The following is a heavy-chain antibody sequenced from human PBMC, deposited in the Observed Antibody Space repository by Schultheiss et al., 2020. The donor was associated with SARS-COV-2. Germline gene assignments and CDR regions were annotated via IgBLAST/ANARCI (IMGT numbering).Heavy chain of an antibody. J-gene: IGHJ6*03. CDR2: IYTSGST. Sequence: SETLSLTCTVSGGSISSSSYYWNWIRQPPGKGLEWIGRIYTSGSTNYNPSLKSRVTMSVDTSKNQFSLKLSSVTAADTAVYYCARVAPITMVRGVMNYYYYMDVWGKGTTVTVSS. V-gene: IGHV4-61*02. D-gene: IGHD3-10*01. CDR1: GGSISSSSYY. CDR3: ARVAPITMVRGVMNYYYYMDV.